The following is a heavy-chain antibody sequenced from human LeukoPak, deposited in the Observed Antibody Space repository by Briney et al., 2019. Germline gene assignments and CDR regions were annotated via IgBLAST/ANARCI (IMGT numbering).Heavy chain of an antibody. CDR3: ARVYCSGGSCYEIDY. V-gene: IGHV4-30-2*01. Sequence: SETLSLTCAVSGGSISSGGYSWSWIRQPPGKGLEWIGYIYHSGSTYYNPSLKSRVTISVDRSKNQFSLKLGSVTAADTAVYYCARVYCSGGSCYEIDYWGQGTLVTVSS. CDR1: GGSISSGGYS. D-gene: IGHD2-15*01. J-gene: IGHJ4*02. CDR2: IYHSGST.